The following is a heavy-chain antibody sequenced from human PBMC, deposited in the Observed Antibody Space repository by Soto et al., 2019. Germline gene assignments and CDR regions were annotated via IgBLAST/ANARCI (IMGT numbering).Heavy chain of an antibody. CDR2: INWNRGNI. D-gene: IGHD1-26*01. Sequence: EVQLVESGGGLVQPGRSLRLSCAASGFTFGDYAMHWVRQAPGKGLEWVSGINWNRGNIGYADSVKGRFTISRDNAKNSLSLQMNSLRGEDTALYYCAKDRYSGSYADAFDIWGQGTMVTVSS. CDR3: AKDRYSGSYADAFDI. CDR1: GFTFGDYA. V-gene: IGHV3-9*01. J-gene: IGHJ3*02.